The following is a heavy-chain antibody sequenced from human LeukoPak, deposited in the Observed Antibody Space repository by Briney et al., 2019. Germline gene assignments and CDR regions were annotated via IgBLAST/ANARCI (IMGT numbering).Heavy chain of an antibody. J-gene: IGHJ4*02. D-gene: IGHD6-19*01. Sequence: ASVKVSCKASGYTFTSYDINWVRQATGQGLEWMGWMNPNSGNTGYAQKFQGRVTITRNTSISTAYMELSSLRSDDTAVYYCARGIAVAGTIIPFDYWGQGTLVTVSS. CDR3: ARGIAVAGTIIPFDY. CDR1: GYTFTSYD. V-gene: IGHV1-8*03. CDR2: MNPNSGNT.